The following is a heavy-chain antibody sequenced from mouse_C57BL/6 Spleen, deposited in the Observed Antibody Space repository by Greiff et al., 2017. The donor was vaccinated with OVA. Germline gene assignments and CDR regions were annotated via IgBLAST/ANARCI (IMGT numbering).Heavy chain of an antibody. CDR2: ISSGSRTL. Sequence: EVQGVESGGGLVKPVGSLKLSCAASGFAFSASGMHWVRQAPEKGLEWVAYISSGSRTLYYADTVKGRFIISRAHAKNTLFQQMTSLRSEDTAMYYCARDYYGYACVAYWGQATLVNV. J-gene: IGHJ3*01. D-gene: IGHD2-2*01. CDR1: GFAFSASG. CDR3: ARDYYGYACVAY. V-gene: IGHV5-17*01.